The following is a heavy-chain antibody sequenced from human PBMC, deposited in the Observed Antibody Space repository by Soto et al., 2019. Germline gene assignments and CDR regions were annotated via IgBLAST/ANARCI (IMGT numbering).Heavy chain of an antibody. D-gene: IGHD6-6*01. Sequence: GGSLRLSCAASGFTFSSYSMNWVRQAPGKGLEWVSSISSSSSYIYYAGSVKGRFTISRDNAKNSLYLQMNSLRAEDTAVYYCARDLSIAARPGAFDIWGQGTMVTVSS. J-gene: IGHJ3*02. CDR2: ISSSSSYI. V-gene: IGHV3-21*01. CDR1: GFTFSSYS. CDR3: ARDLSIAARPGAFDI.